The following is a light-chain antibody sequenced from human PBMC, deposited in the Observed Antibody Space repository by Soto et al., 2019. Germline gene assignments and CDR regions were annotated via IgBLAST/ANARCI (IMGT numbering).Light chain of an antibody. J-gene: IGLJ1*01. CDR1: SSNIGGNS. CDR3: GSWDSSLSAYV. Sequence: QSVLTQPPSVSAAPGQKVTISCSGSSSNIGGNSVSWYQQLPGTAPTLLIYDDDKRPSGIPDRFFGSKSGTSATLGITGFQTGDEADYYCGSWDSSLSAYVFATGTKVTVL. CDR2: DDD. V-gene: IGLV1-51*01.